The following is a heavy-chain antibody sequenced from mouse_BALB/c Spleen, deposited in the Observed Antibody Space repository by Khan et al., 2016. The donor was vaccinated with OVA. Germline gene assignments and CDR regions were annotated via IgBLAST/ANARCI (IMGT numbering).Heavy chain of an antibody. CDR2: IWGGGGT. J-gene: IGHJ4*01. CDR1: GFSLSRYN. V-gene: IGHV2-6-4*01. CDR3: ARAYYRYDGYYSMDY. Sequence: QVQLKESGPGLVAPSQSLSITCTVSGFSLSRYNIHWVRQPPGKGLEWLGMIWGGGGTDYNSTLKSRLSLSKDNSKSQVLLKMNSMQTDDTAMYYCARAYYRYDGYYSMDYWGQGTSVTVSS. D-gene: IGHD2-14*01.